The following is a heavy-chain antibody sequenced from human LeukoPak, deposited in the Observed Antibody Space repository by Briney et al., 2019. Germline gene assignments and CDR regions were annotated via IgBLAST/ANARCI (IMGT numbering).Heavy chain of an antibody. CDR3: ARGEYSSSSRANYYYYYMDV. D-gene: IGHD6-6*01. V-gene: IGHV1-69*05. CDR1: GGTFSSYA. CDR2: IIPIFGTA. J-gene: IGHJ6*03. Sequence: GASVKVSCKASGGTFSSYAISWVRQAPGQGLEWMGGIIPIFGTANYAQKFQGRVTITTDESASTAYMELSSLRSEDTAVYYCARGEYSSSSRANYYYYYMDVWGKGTTVTVSS.